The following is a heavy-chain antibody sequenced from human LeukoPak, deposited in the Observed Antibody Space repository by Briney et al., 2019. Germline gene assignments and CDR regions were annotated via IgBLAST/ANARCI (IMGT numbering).Heavy chain of an antibody. Sequence: PGGSLRLSCAASGFIVSSNHMNWVRQAPGKGLEWVSSISSSSSYIYYADSVKGRFAISRDNAKNSLYLQMYSLRAEDTAVYYCAGTYGSGSYPNYWGQGTLVTVSS. J-gene: IGHJ4*02. CDR1: GFIVSSNH. CDR2: ISSSSSYI. D-gene: IGHD3-10*01. V-gene: IGHV3-21*01. CDR3: AGTYGSGSYPNY.